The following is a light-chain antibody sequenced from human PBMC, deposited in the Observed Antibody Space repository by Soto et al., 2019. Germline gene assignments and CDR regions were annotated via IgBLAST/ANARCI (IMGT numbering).Light chain of an antibody. CDR3: QQDYSTLAT. CDR1: ESISRH. J-gene: IGKJ5*01. Sequence: DIQMSQSPSSLSASVGDRVTITCRAAESISRHLNWYQQKPGRAPDLLIYAASTLQNGVPSRFTGSGSGTEFTLTITGLQLEDFATYYCQQDYSTLATFDHGTRLEIK. V-gene: IGKV1-39*01. CDR2: AAS.